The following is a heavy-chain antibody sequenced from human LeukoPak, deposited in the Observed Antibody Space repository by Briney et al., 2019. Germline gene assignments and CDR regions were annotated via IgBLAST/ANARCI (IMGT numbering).Heavy chain of an antibody. CDR1: GVSISSDNYS. CDR2: IYYSGST. CDR3: ARGGYSYIQGSCSFDY. V-gene: IGHV4-30-4*01. J-gene: IGHJ4*02. Sequence: PSETLSLTCTVSGVSISSDNYSLSWLRQPQGKGVEWIGYIYYSGSTYYNPSLKSRVTISVEKSKNQFSLRLSSVTAADTAVYYCARGGYSYIQGSCSFDYWGQGTLVTVSS. D-gene: IGHD5-18*01.